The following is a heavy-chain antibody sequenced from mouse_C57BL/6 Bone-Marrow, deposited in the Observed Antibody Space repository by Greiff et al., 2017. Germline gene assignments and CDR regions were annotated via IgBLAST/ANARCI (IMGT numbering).Heavy chain of an antibody. V-gene: IGHV5-12*01. CDR3: ARHGTGTQFAY. D-gene: IGHD4-1*01. Sequence: EVQLVESGGGLVQPGGSLKLSCAASGFTFSDYYMYWVRQTPEKRLEWVAYISNGGGSTYYPDTVKGRFTISRDNAKNTLYLQMSRLKSEDTAMYYCARHGTGTQFAYWGQGTLVTVSA. CDR1: GFTFSDYY. J-gene: IGHJ3*01. CDR2: ISNGGGST.